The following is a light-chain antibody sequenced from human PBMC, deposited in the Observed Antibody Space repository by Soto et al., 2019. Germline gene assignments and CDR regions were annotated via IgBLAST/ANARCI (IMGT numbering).Light chain of an antibody. CDR1: QRISSNY. CDR2: AAS. V-gene: IGKV3-20*01. J-gene: IGKJ1*01. CDR3: QDYGSSPQT. Sequence: DIVLTQSPGTLSLSPGERATLSCRASQRISSNYLGWYQQKPGQAPRLLIYAASSRATGIPDRFSGSGSGTDFTLTISRLEPEDFAVYYCQDYGSSPQTFCQGTKVEI.